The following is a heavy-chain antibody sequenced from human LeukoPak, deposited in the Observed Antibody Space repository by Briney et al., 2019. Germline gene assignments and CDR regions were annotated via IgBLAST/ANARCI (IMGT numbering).Heavy chain of an antibody. CDR2: IYSGGST. Sequence: GGSLRLSCAASGFTFSDYDMSWIRQAPGKGLEWVSVIYSGGSTYYADSVKGRFTISRDTSKNTLYLQMNSLRAEDTAVYYCARDKEYYYDSSGYYYYYYMDVWGKGTTVTVSS. CDR1: GFTFSDYD. CDR3: ARDKEYYYDSSGYYYYYYMDV. J-gene: IGHJ6*03. D-gene: IGHD3-22*01. V-gene: IGHV3-53*01.